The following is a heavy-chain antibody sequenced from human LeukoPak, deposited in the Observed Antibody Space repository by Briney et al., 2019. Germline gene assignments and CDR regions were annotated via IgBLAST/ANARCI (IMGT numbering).Heavy chain of an antibody. CDR3: ASSSWYPNWFDP. CDR2: IRQDGSEK. J-gene: IGHJ5*02. D-gene: IGHD6-13*01. V-gene: IGHV3-7*01. Sequence: GGSLRLSCAASGFTFSSYWMSWVRQAPGKGLEWVANIRQDGSEKYYVDSVRGRFTISRDNAKNSLYLQMNSLRAEDTAVYYCASSSWYPNWFDPWGQGTLVTVSS. CDR1: GFTFSSYW.